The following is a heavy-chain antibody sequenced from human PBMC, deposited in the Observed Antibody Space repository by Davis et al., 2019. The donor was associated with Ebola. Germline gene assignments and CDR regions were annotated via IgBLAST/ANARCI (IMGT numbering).Heavy chain of an antibody. D-gene: IGHD3-16*01. CDR2: INPDSGGT. J-gene: IGHJ4*02. Sequence: ASVKVSCKASGYTFTGYYMHWVRQAPGQGLEWMGWINPDSGGTNYAQKLQGRVTMTTDTSTSTAYMELRSLKSDDTAVYYCARDPGGMSVARFDYWGQGTLVTVSS. CDR3: ARDPGGMSVARFDY. V-gene: IGHV1-2*02. CDR1: GYTFTGYY.